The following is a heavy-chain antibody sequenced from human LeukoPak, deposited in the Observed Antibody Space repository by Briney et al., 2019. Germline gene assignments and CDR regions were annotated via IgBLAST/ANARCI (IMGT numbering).Heavy chain of an antibody. J-gene: IGHJ4*02. V-gene: IGHV3-33*01. CDR3: ASGIAVAGADY. D-gene: IGHD6-19*01. CDR1: GFTLSSYG. CDR2: IWYDGSNK. Sequence: GGSLRLSCAASGFTLSSYGMHWVRQAPGKGLEWVAVIWYDGSNKYYADSVKGRFTISRDNSKNTLYLQMNSLRAEDTAVYYCASGIAVAGADYWGQGTLVTVSS.